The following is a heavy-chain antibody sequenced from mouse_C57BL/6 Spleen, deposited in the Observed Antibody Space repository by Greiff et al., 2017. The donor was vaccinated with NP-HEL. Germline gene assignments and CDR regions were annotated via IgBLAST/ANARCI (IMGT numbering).Heavy chain of an antibody. CDR1: GYTFTSYW. D-gene: IGHD1-1*01. J-gene: IGHJ4*01. V-gene: IGHV1-53*01. CDR2: INPSNGGT. CDR3: ARSLYGSSLYYAMDY. Sequence: VKLQQPGTELVKPGASVKLSCKASGYTFTSYWMHWVKQRPGQGLEWIGNINPSNGGTKYNEKFKSKATLTVDKSSSTAYMQLSSLTSEDSAVYYCARSLYGSSLYYAMDYWGQGTSVTVSS.